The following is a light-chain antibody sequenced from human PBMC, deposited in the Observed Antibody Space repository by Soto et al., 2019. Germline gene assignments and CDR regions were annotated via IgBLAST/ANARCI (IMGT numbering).Light chain of an antibody. CDR2: NNN. CDR1: RSNIGNNA. Sequence: QSVLTQPPSASGTPGQRVTISCSGTRSNIGNNAVSWYQQFPGAAPKLLIYNNNPRPSAVPDRFSGSKSGTSASLAISGLQPEDEDDDYCETWEDSLNARGVFGGGTKLTVL. J-gene: IGLJ3*02. V-gene: IGLV1-44*01. CDR3: ETWEDSLNARGV.